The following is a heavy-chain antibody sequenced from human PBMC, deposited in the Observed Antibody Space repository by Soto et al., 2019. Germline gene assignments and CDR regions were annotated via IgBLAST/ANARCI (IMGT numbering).Heavy chain of an antibody. D-gene: IGHD2-2*01. J-gene: IGHJ6*03. V-gene: IGHV3-64*01. CDR3: ARGTLRKGSFYYDYYMDV. CDR1: GLTFSSYA. Sequence: TGGSLRLSCAASGLTFSSYAMHWVRQAPGKGLEYVSGISTNGDSTYYANSVKGRFTISRENSKNTLYLQMGSLRAEDMGVYYCARGTLRKGSFYYDYYMDVWGKGTTVTVSS. CDR2: ISTNGDST.